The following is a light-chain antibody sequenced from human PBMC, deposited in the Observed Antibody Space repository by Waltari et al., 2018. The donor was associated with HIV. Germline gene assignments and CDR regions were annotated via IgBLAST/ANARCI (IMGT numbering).Light chain of an antibody. Sequence: QSVLTQPPSASGTPGQRVTISCSGSNSNLGSSTVNCYQQFSGTAPKLLIYNNNQRPAGVPDRFSGSKSGTSASLAISGLQSEDEADYYCAAWDDSVRGRVVFGGGTKLTVL. J-gene: IGLJ2*01. CDR3: AAWDDSVRGRVV. CDR2: NNN. CDR1: NSNLGSST. V-gene: IGLV1-44*01.